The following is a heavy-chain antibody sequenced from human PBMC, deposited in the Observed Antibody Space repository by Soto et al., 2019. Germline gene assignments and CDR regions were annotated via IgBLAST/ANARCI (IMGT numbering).Heavy chain of an antibody. Sequence: GGSLRLSCAASGFTFSSYAMHWVRQAPGKGLEWVAVISYDGSNKYYADSVKGRFTISRDNSKNTLYLQMNSLRAEDTAVYYCARDIAVAGTRGSGGFHYWGQGTLVTVSS. V-gene: IGHV3-30-3*01. CDR1: GFTFSSYA. J-gene: IGHJ4*02. D-gene: IGHD6-19*01. CDR3: ARDIAVAGTRGSGGFHY. CDR2: ISYDGSNK.